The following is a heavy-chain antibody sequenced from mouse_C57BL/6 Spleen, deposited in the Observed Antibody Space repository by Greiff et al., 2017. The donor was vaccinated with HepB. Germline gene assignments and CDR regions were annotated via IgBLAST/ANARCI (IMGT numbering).Heavy chain of an antibody. D-gene: IGHD2-4*01. CDR1: GYTFTSYW. CDR3: ARRGYDYDYFDY. V-gene: IGHV1-69*01. J-gene: IGHJ2*01. CDR2: IDPSDSYT. Sequence: VQLQQSGAELVMPGASVKLSCKASGYTFTSYWMHWVKQRPGQGLEWIGEIDPSDSYTNYNQKFKGKSTLTVDKSSSTAYMQLSSLTSEDSAVYYCARRGYDYDYFDYWGQGTTLTVSS.